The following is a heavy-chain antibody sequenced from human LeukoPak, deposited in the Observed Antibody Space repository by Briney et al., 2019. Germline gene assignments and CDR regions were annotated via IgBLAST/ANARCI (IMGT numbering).Heavy chain of an antibody. D-gene: IGHD3-10*01. J-gene: IGHJ4*02. CDR3: ARDMAWAYYYGSGSAY. CDR1: GFTFSSYW. V-gene: IGHV3-7*03. CDR2: IKQDGGEK. Sequence: GGSLRLSCAVSGFTFSSYWMNWVRQAPGKGLEWVASIKQDGGEKSYVDSVKGRFTISRDNAKNSLYLQMSSLRAEDTAVYYCARDMAWAYYYGSGSAYWGQGTLVTVSS.